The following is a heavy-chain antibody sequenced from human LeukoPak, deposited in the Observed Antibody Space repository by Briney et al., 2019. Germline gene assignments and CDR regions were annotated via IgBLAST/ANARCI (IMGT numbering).Heavy chain of an antibody. CDR2: IFNSGST. J-gene: IGHJ6*03. Sequence: PSETLSLTCAVYGGSFSGYYWSWIRQPPGKGVEWIGRIFNSGSTNSIPSLKSRVTISLDTSKNQFSLKLSSVTAADTAVYYCARGKGLAITMVRGGRYYYYMDVWGKGTTVTVSS. CDR3: ARGKGLAITMVRGGRYYYYMDV. CDR1: GGSFSGYY. V-gene: IGHV4-34*01. D-gene: IGHD3-10*01.